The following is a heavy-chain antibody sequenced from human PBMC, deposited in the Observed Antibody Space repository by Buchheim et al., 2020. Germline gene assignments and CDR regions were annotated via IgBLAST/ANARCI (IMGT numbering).Heavy chain of an antibody. Sequence: EVQLVESGGGLVKPGGSLRLSCAASGFTFSNAWMSWVRQAPGKGLEWVGCIKSKTDGGTTDYAAPVKGRFTISRDDSKNTLYLQMNSLKTEDTAVYYCTTDLVDTAMGYGDAFDIWGQGT. CDR1: GFTFSNAW. V-gene: IGHV3-15*01. CDR2: IKSKTDGGTT. CDR3: TTDLVDTAMGYGDAFDI. J-gene: IGHJ3*02. D-gene: IGHD5-18*01.